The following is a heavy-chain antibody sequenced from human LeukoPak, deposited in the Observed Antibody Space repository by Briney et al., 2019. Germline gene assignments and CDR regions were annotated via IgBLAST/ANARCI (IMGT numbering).Heavy chain of an antibody. D-gene: IGHD6-6*01. CDR3: AKGVIAGRPYYFDY. V-gene: IGHV3-33*06. J-gene: IGHJ4*02. Sequence: GGSLRLSCAASGFTFNNYGMHWVRQAPGKGLEWVAVIWYDGSNKYYADFVKGRFTISRDNSENTLSLQMNSLRDEDTALYFCAKGVIAGRPYYFDYWGQGTLVTVS. CDR1: GFTFNNYG. CDR2: IWYDGSNK.